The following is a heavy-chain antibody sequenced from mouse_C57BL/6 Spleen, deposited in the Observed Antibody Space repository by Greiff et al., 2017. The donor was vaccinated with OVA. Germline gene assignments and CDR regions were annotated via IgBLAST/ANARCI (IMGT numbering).Heavy chain of an antibody. CDR1: GFTFSNYW. J-gene: IGHJ2*01. D-gene: IGHD4-1*01. Sequence: KLMESGGGLVQPGGSMKLSCVASGFTFSNYWMNWVRQSPEKGLEWVAQIRLKSDNYATHYAESVKGRFTISRDDSKSSVYLQMNNLRAEDTGIYYCLSGFFDYWGQGTTLTVSS. CDR2: IRLKSDNYAT. V-gene: IGHV6-3*01. CDR3: LSGFFDY.